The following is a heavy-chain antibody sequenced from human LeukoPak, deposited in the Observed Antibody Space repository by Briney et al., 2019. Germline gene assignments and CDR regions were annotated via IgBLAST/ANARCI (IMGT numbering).Heavy chain of an antibody. J-gene: IGHJ4*02. D-gene: IGHD5-24*01. CDR2: ITSGGTYI. CDR3: ARDFSGLWQQFDY. Sequence: PGGSLRLSCAASGLTFSDYSMAWVRQAPGKGLEWVSSITSGGTYIYYADSVKGRFTISRDNAKNSLYLQMNSLRAEDTAVYYCARDFSGLWQQFDYWGQGTLVTVSS. CDR1: GLTFSDYS. V-gene: IGHV3-21*01.